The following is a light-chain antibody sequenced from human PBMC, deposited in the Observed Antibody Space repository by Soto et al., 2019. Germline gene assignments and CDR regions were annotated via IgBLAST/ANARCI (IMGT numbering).Light chain of an antibody. Sequence: EIVLTQSPGTLSLSPGERATLSCRASQSVSSTYLAWYQQKAGQAPRLLIYGASSRATGIPDRFSGSGSGTDFTLTISRLEPEDFAVYYCQQYGSSPRRTFGQGTKGEIK. CDR2: GAS. V-gene: IGKV3-20*01. CDR1: QSVSSTY. CDR3: QQYGSSPRRT. J-gene: IGKJ1*01.